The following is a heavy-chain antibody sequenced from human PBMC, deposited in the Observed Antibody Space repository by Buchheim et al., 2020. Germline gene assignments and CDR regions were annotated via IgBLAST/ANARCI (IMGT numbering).Heavy chain of an antibody. V-gene: IGHV3-23*01. CDR3: AKDQGVATSIAARRWGGLVPYYYGMDV. CDR1: GFTFSNYA. Sequence: EVQLLESGGGLVQPGGSLRLSCAGSGFTFSNYAMTWVRQAPGKGLEWVSAISGSGGSTYYADSVKGRFTISRDNSKNTLYLQMNSLRAEDTAVYYCAKDQGVATSIAARRWGGLVPYYYGMDVWGQGTT. D-gene: IGHD6-6*01. J-gene: IGHJ6*02. CDR2: ISGSGGST.